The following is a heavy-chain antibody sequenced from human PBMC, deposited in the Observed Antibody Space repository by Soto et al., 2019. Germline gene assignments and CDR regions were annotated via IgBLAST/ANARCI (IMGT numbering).Heavy chain of an antibody. CDR3: TRRKGYSSGWDGDY. J-gene: IGHJ4*02. V-gene: IGHV5-51*01. CDR2: IYPDDSDT. CDR1: GYSFTSYW. Sequence: CKGSGYSFTSYWIGWVRQMPGKGLEWMGIIYPDDSDTRYSPSFQGLVTISADKSISTAYLQWSSLKASDTAMYYCTRRKGYSSGWDGDYWGQGTLVTVSS. D-gene: IGHD6-19*01.